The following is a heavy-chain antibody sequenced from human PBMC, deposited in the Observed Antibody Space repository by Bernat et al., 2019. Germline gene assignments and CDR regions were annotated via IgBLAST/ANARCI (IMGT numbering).Heavy chain of an antibody. Sequence: QVQLVESGGGVVQPGRSLRLSCAASRFTFSSYAMHWVRQAPGKGLEWVAVISYDGSNKYYADSVKGRFTISRDNSKNTLYLQMNSLRAEDTAVYYCARDRVLRYFDWLLGDWGQGTLVTVSS. V-gene: IGHV3-30-3*01. D-gene: IGHD3-9*01. CDR3: ARDRVLRYFDWLLGD. CDR1: RFTFSSYA. CDR2: ISYDGSNK. J-gene: IGHJ4*02.